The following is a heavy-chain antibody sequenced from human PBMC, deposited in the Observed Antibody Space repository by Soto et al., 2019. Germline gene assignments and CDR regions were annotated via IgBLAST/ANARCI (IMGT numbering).Heavy chain of an antibody. V-gene: IGHV1-69*01. Sequence: QVQLVQSGAEVKKPGSSVKVSCKASGGTFSSYAISWVRQAPGQGLEWMGGIIPIFGTANYAQKFQGRVTITADESTSTAYMELSSLRSEDTAVYYCARACGYCSGGSCYPPFDYWGQGTLVTVSS. CDR3: ARACGYCSGGSCYPPFDY. CDR1: GGTFSSYA. CDR2: IIPIFGTA. J-gene: IGHJ4*02. D-gene: IGHD2-15*01.